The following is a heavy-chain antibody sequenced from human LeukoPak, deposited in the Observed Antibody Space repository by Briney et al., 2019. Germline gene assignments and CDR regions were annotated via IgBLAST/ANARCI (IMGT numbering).Heavy chain of an antibody. CDR1: GFTFSSYG. Sequence: GGSLRLSCAASGFTFSSYGMHWVRQAPGKGLEWVAFIRYDGSNKYYADSVKGRFTISRDNSKNTLYLQMNSLRAEDTAVYYCAKLVQLRRLPAFDAFDIWGQGTMVTVSS. J-gene: IGHJ3*02. CDR3: AKLVQLRRLPAFDAFDI. CDR2: IRYDGSNK. V-gene: IGHV3-30*02. D-gene: IGHD2-2*01.